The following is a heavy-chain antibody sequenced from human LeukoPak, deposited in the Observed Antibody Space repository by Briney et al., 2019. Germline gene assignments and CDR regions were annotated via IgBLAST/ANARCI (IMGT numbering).Heavy chain of an antibody. J-gene: IGHJ4*02. CDR2: INYSGGT. CDR1: GDSVTTYY. CDR3: ARGAGWYNY. Sequence: SETLSLTCSVSGDSVTTYYWSWLRQPPRQGLEWIGFINYSGGTTYSPSLRSRVAISIDTSNNQSSLKLASVTAADTAVYYCARGAGWYNYWGQGTLVTVSS. D-gene: IGHD6-19*01. V-gene: IGHV4-59*02.